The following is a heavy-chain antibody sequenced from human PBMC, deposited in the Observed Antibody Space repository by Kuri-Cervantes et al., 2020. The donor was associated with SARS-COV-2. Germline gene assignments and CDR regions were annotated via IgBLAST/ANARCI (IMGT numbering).Heavy chain of an antibody. CDR2: INYSGTT. J-gene: IGHJ6*03. Sequence: LSLTCAVYGGSFSDNHWTWVRQPPGKGLEWIGEINYSGTTNYNPSLKSRVTMSVDTSKNQFSLNLTSVTAADTAVYYCARLRRHNNAWFVTGYYMDVWGKGTTVTVSS. V-gene: IGHV4-34*01. CDR3: ARLRRHNNAWFVTGYYMDV. CDR1: GGSFSDNH. D-gene: IGHD3-10*01.